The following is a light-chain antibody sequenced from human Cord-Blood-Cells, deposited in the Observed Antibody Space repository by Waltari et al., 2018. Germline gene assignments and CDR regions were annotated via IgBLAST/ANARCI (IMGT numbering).Light chain of an antibody. Sequence: SYELTQPPSVSVSPGQTARITCPGDALPNNYAYWYPQKSGQAPVLVIYEDSKRPSGIPERFSGSSSGTMATLTISGAQVEDEADYYCYSTDSSGNHSVFGTGTKVTVL. CDR1: ALPNNY. J-gene: IGLJ1*01. V-gene: IGLV3-10*01. CDR3: YSTDSSGNHSV. CDR2: EDS.